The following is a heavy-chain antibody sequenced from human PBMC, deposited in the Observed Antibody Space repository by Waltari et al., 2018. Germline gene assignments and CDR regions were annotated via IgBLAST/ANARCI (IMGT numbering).Heavy chain of an antibody. D-gene: IGHD3-22*01. CDR2: ISDNERNI. Sequence: QVQLVESGGGVVQPGRSLRLSCAASEFTFRSYAMHWVRQAPGKGLEGVAVISDNERNIYYVDSVKGRFSISRDNSRKMLYLQMDSLRTEDTAVYYCARDYCDRTNCHGMDVWGQGTTVTVSS. J-gene: IGHJ6*02. CDR1: EFTFRSYA. CDR3: ARDYCDRTNCHGMDV. V-gene: IGHV3-30*04.